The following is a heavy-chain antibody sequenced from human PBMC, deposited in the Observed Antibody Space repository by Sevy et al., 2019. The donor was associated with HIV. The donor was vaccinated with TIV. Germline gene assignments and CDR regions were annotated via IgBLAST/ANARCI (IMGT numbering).Heavy chain of an antibody. V-gene: IGHV3-21*01. Sequence: GGSLRLSCVASGFPFSRHSMNWVRQAPGKGLEWVSSISSSGYIYSPDSLKGRFTISRDNAKNSVYLQMNSLRPEDTAVYYRARDEFGDYDFDSWGQGTLVTVSS. CDR2: ISSSGYI. J-gene: IGHJ4*02. CDR3: ARDEFGDYDFDS. CDR1: GFPFSRHS. D-gene: IGHD4-17*01.